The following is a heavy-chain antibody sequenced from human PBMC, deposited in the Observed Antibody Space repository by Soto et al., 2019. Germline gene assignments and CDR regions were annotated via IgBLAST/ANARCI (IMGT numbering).Heavy chain of an antibody. CDR3: ARTPYCSGGSCYSQAFDYYDSTGYYLPDY. J-gene: IGHJ4*02. D-gene: IGHD2-15*01. CDR1: GYSFTSYW. Sequence: PGESLKISRKGSGYSFTSYWISWVRQMPGKGLEWMGRIDPSDSYTNYSPSFQGHVTISADKSISTAYLQWSSLKASDTAMYYCARTPYCSGGSCYSQAFDYYDSTGYYLPDYWGQGTLVTVSS. CDR2: IDPSDSYT. V-gene: IGHV5-10-1*01.